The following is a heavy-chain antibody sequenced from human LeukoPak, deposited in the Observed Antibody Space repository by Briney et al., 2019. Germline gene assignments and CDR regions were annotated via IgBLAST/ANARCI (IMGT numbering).Heavy chain of an antibody. J-gene: IGHJ3*02. Sequence: PGRSLRLSCAASGFTFSSYGMHWVRQDPGKGRGWVAVISYDGSNKYYADSVKGRFTISRDNSKNTLYLQMNSLRAEDTAVYYCATQRPFDWFGTPVAFDIWRQGTMVTVPS. V-gene: IGHV3-30*03. CDR2: ISYDGSNK. CDR1: GFTFSSYG. D-gene: IGHD3-9*01. CDR3: ATQRPFDWFGTPVAFDI.